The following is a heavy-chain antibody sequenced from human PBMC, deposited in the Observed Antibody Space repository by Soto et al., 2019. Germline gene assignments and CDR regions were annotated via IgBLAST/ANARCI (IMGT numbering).Heavy chain of an antibody. CDR1: GFTFSSYA. D-gene: IGHD1-20*01. CDR3: ARDPAITGTEFDY. Sequence: GGSLRLSCAASGFTFSSYAMHWVRQAPGKGLEWDAVISYDGSNKYYADSVKGRFTISRDNSNNTLYLQMNSLRAEDTAEYYCARDPAITGTEFDYWGQGTLVTVSS. CDR2: ISYDGSNK. V-gene: IGHV3-30*04. J-gene: IGHJ4*02.